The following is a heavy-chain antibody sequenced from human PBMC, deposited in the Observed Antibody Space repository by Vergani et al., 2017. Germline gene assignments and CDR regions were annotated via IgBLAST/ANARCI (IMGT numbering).Heavy chain of an antibody. J-gene: IGHJ6*02. CDR3: ARFLTGTTIYYYYGMDV. V-gene: IGHV4-4*02. CDR2: IYHSGST. CDR1: GGSISSSNW. D-gene: IGHD1-20*01. Sequence: QVQLQESGPGLVKPSGTLSLTCAVSGGSISSSNWWSWVRQPPGKWLDWIGEIYHSGSTNYNPSLKSRVTISVDKSKNQFSLKLSSVTAADTAVYYCARFLTGTTIYYYYGMDVWGQGTTVTVSS.